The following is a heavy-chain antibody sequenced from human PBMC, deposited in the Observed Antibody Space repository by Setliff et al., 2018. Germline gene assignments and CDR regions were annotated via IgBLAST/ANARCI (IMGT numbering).Heavy chain of an antibody. CDR2: IRQNGSWI. Sequence: GGSLRLSCATSGFTFNNYYMSWVRQAPGKGLEWVANIRQNGSWIYYVDSVRGRFSVSRDNARNSVHLQMNSLRAEDTAIYYCVRNGGNSDYWGQGTLVTVSS. V-gene: IGHV3-7*01. D-gene: IGHD2-8*01. CDR1: GFTFNNYY. J-gene: IGHJ4*02. CDR3: VRNGGNSDY.